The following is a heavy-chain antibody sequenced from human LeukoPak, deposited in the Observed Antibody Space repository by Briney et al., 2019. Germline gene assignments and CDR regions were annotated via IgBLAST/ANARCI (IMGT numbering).Heavy chain of an antibody. CDR1: GFTFSSYA. CDR3: AKMYQLHNWFDP. CDR2: ISGSGGST. D-gene: IGHD2-2*01. J-gene: IGHJ5*02. V-gene: IGHV3-23*01. Sequence: GGSLRLSWASSGFTFSSYAMSWVRQAPGKGLEWVSAISGSGGSTYYADSVKGRFTISRDNSKNTLYLQMNSLRAEDTAVYYCAKMYQLHNWFDPWGQGTLVTVSS.